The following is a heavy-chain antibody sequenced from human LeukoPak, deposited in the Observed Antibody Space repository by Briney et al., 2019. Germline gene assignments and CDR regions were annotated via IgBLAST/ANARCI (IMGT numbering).Heavy chain of an antibody. J-gene: IGHJ4*02. CDR3: ARSRGYSYGSYFDY. CDR2: INHSGST. Sequence: SETLSLTCAVYGGSFSGYYWSWIRQPPGKGLEWIGEINHSGSTNYNPSLKSRVTISVDTSKNQFSLKLSPVTAADTAVYYCARSRGYSYGSYFDYWGQGTLVTVSS. D-gene: IGHD5-18*01. V-gene: IGHV4-34*01. CDR1: GGSFSGYY.